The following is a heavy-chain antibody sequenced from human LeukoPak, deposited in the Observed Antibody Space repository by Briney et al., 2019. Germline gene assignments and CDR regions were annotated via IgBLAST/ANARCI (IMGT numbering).Heavy chain of an antibody. Sequence: PGGSLRLSCAASGFTFSSYAMTWVRQAPGKGLEWVSGISRSGGSTYYADSVKGRFIISRDNSKNTLYLQMNSLRAEDTALYYCAKESGMITFGGVIARRYFFDYWGQGTLVSVSS. CDR2: ISRSGGST. CDR3: AKESGMITFGGVIARRYFFDY. V-gene: IGHV3-23*01. D-gene: IGHD3-16*02. CDR1: GFTFSSYA. J-gene: IGHJ4*02.